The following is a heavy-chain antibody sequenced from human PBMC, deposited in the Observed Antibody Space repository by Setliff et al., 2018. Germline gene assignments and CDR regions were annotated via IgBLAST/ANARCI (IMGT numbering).Heavy chain of an antibody. Sequence: ASVKVSCKASGLTFTTFSISWVRQAPGQGLEWMGWITNYNGKTDYAQKFQDRVILTTDTSTNTAYMELRNLRPDDKAIYYCASGGAGFFTSGRWGQGTLVTVSS. CDR3: ASGGAGFFTSGR. V-gene: IGHV1-18*01. D-gene: IGHD3-3*01. J-gene: IGHJ4*02. CDR1: GLTFTTFS. CDR2: ITNYNGKT.